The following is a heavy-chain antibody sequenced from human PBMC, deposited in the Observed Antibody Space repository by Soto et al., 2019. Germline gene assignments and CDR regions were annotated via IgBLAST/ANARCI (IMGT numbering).Heavy chain of an antibody. CDR1: GFTVSSNY. J-gene: IGHJ4*02. CDR3: ARGPRYRYGSLDY. V-gene: IGHV3-53*01. D-gene: IGHD5-18*01. CDR2: IYSGGST. Sequence: GGSLRLSCAAPGFTVSSNYMSWVRQAPGKGLEWVSVIYSGGSTYYADSVKGRFTISRDNSKNTLYLQMNSLRAEDTAVYYCARGPRYRYGSLDYWGQGTLVTVSS.